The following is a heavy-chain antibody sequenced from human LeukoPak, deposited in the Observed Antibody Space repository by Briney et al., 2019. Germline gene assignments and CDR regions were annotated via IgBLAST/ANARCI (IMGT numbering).Heavy chain of an antibody. D-gene: IGHD3-10*01. CDR3: SHKGRGSGSFTM. J-gene: IGHJ4*02. Sequence: SGPTLVNPTETLTMTCTFPGFSLTATGVAVAWIRQPPGKALECLPVTYWNNDESYTPTLKNRLTITKDTSKIQVVLTMTNLDPMDTATYYCSHKGRGSGSFTMWGQGTLVTVSS. CDR2: TYWNNDE. V-gene: IGHV2-5*01. CDR1: GFSLTATGVA.